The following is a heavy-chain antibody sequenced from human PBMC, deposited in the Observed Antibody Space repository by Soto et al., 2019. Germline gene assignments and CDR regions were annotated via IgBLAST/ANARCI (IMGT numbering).Heavy chain of an antibody. CDR3: ARLSGIAAAGTRSDY. Sequence: LSLTCAVSGGSISSSNWWSWVRQPPGKGLEWIGETYHSGSTNYNPSLKGRVTISVDKSKNQFSLKLSSVTAADTAVYYCARLSGIAAAGTRSDYWGQGNLVTVSS. CDR2: TYHSGST. V-gene: IGHV4-4*02. CDR1: GGSISSSNW. J-gene: IGHJ4*02. D-gene: IGHD6-13*01.